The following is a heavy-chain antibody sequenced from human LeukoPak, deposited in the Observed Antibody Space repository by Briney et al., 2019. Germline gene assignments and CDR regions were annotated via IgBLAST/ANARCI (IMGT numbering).Heavy chain of an antibody. V-gene: IGHV3-23*01. CDR1: GFTFSNDG. D-gene: IGHD3-22*01. CDR2: ISGSGRTT. Sequence: PGGSLRLSCAASGFTFSNDGMSWVRQAPGKGLERVSSISGSGRTTYYTDSVKGRFSISRDNSKGTLYLQMDSLRDEDTAVYYCAKSDTGGNYFPFGYWGQGTLVTVSS. J-gene: IGHJ4*02. CDR3: AKSDTGGNYFPFGY.